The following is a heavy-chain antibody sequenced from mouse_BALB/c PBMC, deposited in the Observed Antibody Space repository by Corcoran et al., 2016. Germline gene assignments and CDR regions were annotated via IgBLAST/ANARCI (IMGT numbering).Heavy chain of an antibody. V-gene: IGHV9-3-1*01. Sequence: QIQLVQSGPELKKPGETVKISCKASGYTFTNYGMNWVKQAPGKGLKWMGWINTYTGEPTYADDFKGRFAFSLETSASTAYLQINNLKNEDTATYFCARWRNDYDSYAMDYWGQGTSVTVSS. J-gene: IGHJ4*01. CDR3: ARWRNDYDSYAMDY. CDR2: INTYTGEP. D-gene: IGHD2-4*01. CDR1: GYTFTNYG.